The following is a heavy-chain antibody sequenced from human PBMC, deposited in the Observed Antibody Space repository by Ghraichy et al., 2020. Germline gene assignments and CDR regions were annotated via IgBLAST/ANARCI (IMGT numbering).Heavy chain of an antibody. J-gene: IGHJ6*02. V-gene: IGHV4-59*08. CDR2: IYYSGST. D-gene: IGHD3-10*02. CDR3: ARLTEDDVYYYGMDV. CDR1: GGSISSYY. Sequence: SETLSLTCTVSGGSISSYYWSWIRQPPGKGLEWIGYIYYSGSTSYNPSLRSRVTISVDTSKKQFSLKLSSVTAADTAVYYCARLTEDDVYYYGMDVWGQGTTVTVSS.